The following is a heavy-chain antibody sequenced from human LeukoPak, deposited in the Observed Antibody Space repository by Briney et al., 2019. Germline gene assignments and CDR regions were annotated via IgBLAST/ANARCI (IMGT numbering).Heavy chain of an antibody. CDR1: GGSISSGGYY. Sequence: SETLSLTCTVSGGSISSGGYYWSWIRQHPGKGLAWIGYIYYSGSTYYNPSLKSRVTISVDTSKNQFSLKLSSVTAADTAVYYCARETLGERYFDYWGQRTLVTVSS. CDR3: ARETLGERYFDY. D-gene: IGHD3-16*01. CDR2: IYYSGST. V-gene: IGHV4-31*03. J-gene: IGHJ4*02.